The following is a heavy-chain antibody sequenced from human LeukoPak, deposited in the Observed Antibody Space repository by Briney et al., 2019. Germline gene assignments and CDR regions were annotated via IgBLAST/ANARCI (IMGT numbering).Heavy chain of an antibody. D-gene: IGHD2-2*01. CDR2: IYTSGST. CDR3: ARESVVVVPAALTSSSWYGEFDY. CDR1: GGSISSGSYY. Sequence: PSQTLSLTCTVSGGSISSGSYYWSWIRQPAGKGLEWIGRIYTSGSTNYNPSLKSRVTMSVDTSKNQFSLKLSSVTAADTAVYYCARESVVVVPAALTSSSWYGEFDYWGQGTLVTVSS. V-gene: IGHV4-61*02. J-gene: IGHJ4*02.